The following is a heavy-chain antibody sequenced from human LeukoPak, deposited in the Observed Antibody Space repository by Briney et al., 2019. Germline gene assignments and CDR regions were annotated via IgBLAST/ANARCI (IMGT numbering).Heavy chain of an antibody. Sequence: GGSLRLSCEVSGFIVSSNYMSWARQAPGKGLEWVAVIHTGSTTYYADSVKGRFTISRDNSKNRLYLQMNSLRAEDTAVYYCARPSFRTERVWGRPYYYGLDVWGQGTTVTVSS. CDR1: GFIVSSNY. CDR2: IHTGSTT. V-gene: IGHV3-53*01. CDR3: ARPSFRTERVWGRPYYYGLDV. J-gene: IGHJ6*02. D-gene: IGHD2-21*02.